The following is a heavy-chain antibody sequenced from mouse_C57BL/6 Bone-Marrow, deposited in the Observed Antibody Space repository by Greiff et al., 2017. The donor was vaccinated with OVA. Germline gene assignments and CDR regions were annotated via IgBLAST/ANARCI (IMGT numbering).Heavy chain of an antibody. CDR1: GYTFTSYW. Sequence: QVQLKQPGAELVRPGTSVKLSCKASGYTFTSYWMHWVKQRPGQGLEWIGVIDPSDSYTNYNQKFKGKATLTVDTSTSTAYMQLSSLTSEDSAVYYCARWALYGSSPYWYCDVWGTGTTVTVSS. J-gene: IGHJ1*03. CDR2: IDPSDSYT. V-gene: IGHV1-59*01. D-gene: IGHD1-1*01. CDR3: ARWALYGSSPYWYCDV.